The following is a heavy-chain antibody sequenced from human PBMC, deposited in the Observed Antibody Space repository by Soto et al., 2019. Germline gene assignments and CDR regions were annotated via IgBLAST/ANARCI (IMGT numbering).Heavy chain of an antibody. Sequence: SETLSLTCAVYGGSFSGYYWSWIRQPPGKGLEWIGEINHSGSTNYNPSLKSRVTISVDTSKNQFSLKLSSVTAADTAVYYCPRRLKGVQHWGQGTLVTRLL. J-gene: IGHJ1*01. V-gene: IGHV4-34*01. CDR1: GGSFSGYY. CDR3: PRRLKGVQH. CDR2: INHSGST.